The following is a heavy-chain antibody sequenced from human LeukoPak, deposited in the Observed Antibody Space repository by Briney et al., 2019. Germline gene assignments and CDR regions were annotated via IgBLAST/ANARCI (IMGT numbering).Heavy chain of an antibody. V-gene: IGHV3-23*01. Sequence: GGSLCLSCAVSGFIFSNYAMNWVRQAPGKGLEWVSAISGSGDSTYYADSVKGRINISRDNSKNTLSLQMNSLRAEDTAVYYCAKDHDYYASGPIWGQGTMVTVSS. J-gene: IGHJ3*02. D-gene: IGHD3-10*01. CDR1: GFIFSNYA. CDR3: AKDHDYYASGPI. CDR2: ISGSGDST.